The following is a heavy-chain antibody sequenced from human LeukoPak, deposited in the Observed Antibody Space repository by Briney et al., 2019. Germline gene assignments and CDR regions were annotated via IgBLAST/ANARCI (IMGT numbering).Heavy chain of an antibody. D-gene: IGHD1-1*01. V-gene: IGHV4-59*01. CDR3: ARGSRETGIAYNWFDP. J-gene: IGHJ5*02. CDR2: IYYSGST. CDR1: GGSISSYY. Sequence: SETLSLTCTVSGGSISSYYWSWIRQPPGKGLEWIGYIYYSGSTNYNPSLKSRVTISVDTSKNQLSLKLSSVTAADTAAYYCARGSRETGIAYNWFDPWGQGTLVTVSS.